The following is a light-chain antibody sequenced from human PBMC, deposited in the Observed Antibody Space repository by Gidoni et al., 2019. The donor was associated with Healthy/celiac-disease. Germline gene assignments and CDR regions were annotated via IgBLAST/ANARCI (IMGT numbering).Light chain of an antibody. CDR2: KAS. Sequence: DIQMTQSPSTLSASVGDRVTITCRARQSISSWLAWYQQNPGKAPKLLIYKASSLESGVPSRFSGSGSGTEFTLTISSLQPDDFATYYCQQYNSYPWTFGQGTKVEIK. V-gene: IGKV1-5*03. CDR3: QQYNSYPWT. J-gene: IGKJ1*01. CDR1: QSISSW.